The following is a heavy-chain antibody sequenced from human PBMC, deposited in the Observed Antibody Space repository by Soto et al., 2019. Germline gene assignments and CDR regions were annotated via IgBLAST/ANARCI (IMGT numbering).Heavy chain of an antibody. J-gene: IGHJ6*03. V-gene: IGHV4-59*08. D-gene: IGHD6-13*01. CDR2: VYYTGST. CDR1: GDSISTYY. CDR3: ARQWQQFRGFYFYYMDV. Sequence: SETLSLTCTVSGDSISTYYWSWIRQPPGKGLEWIGYVYYTGSTNYNPSLKSRVTISIDTSKNQFSLNLSSVTAADTAVYFCARQWQQFRGFYFYYMDVWGKGTTVTVSS.